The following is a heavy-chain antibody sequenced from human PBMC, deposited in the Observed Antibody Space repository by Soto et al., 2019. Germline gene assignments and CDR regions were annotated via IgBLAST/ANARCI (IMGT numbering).Heavy chain of an antibody. Sequence: PSETLSLTCTVSGASLSGYYWAWIRQPPGKGLEWTGNIFYSGSTDYNPSLKSRVTMSLDTSRSHFSLKIRSVTTADTAVYYCARVDWGSFDYWGQGTLVTVS. CDR3: ARVDWGSFDY. CDR1: GASLSGYY. V-gene: IGHV4-59*01. D-gene: IGHD3-9*01. CDR2: IFYSGST. J-gene: IGHJ4*02.